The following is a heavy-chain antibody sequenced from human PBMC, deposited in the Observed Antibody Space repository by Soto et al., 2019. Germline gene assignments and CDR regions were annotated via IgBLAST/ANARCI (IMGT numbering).Heavy chain of an antibody. Sequence: EVQLVESGGGLVKPGGSLRLSCAASGFTFSGDSMNWVRQAPGKGLEWVSSISTTSTYIYYADSVKGRFTISRDNANNSLHLQMNSLRAEDTAVYYCVRDYVMDVWGQATTVTVSS. CDR2: ISTTSTYI. CDR3: VRDYVMDV. J-gene: IGHJ6*02. CDR1: GFTFSGDS. V-gene: IGHV3-21*01. D-gene: IGHD3-10*02.